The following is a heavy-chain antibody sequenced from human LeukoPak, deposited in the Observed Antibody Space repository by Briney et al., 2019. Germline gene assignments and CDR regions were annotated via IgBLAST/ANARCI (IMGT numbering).Heavy chain of an antibody. J-gene: IGHJ4*02. CDR2: IYPGDSDT. CDR1: GSSFTSYW. D-gene: IGHD2-2*01. V-gene: IGHV5-51*01. Sequence: GGSLKISCKRSGSSFTSYWIGWVRQMPGKGLEWMGIIYPGDSDTRYSPSFQGQVTISADKSISTAYVQWSSLKASDTAMYYCARQDCSSTSCYQYWGQGTLVTVSS. CDR3: ARQDCSSTSCYQY.